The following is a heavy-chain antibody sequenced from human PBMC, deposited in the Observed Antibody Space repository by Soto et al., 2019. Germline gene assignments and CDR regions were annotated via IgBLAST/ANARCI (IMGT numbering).Heavy chain of an antibody. Sequence: SSETLSLTCTVSGGSISSSSYYWGWIRQPPGKGLEWIGSIYYSGSTYYNPSLKSRVTISVDTSKNQFSLKLSSVTAADTAVYYCARHYRHYFDYWGQGTLVTVSS. J-gene: IGHJ4*02. V-gene: IGHV4-39*01. CDR3: ARHYRHYFDY. D-gene: IGHD3-16*02. CDR1: GGSISSSSYY. CDR2: IYYSGST.